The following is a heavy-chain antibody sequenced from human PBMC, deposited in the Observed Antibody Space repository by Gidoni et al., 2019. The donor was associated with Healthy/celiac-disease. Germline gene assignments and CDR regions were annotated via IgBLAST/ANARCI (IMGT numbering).Heavy chain of an antibody. Sequence: QVQLVQSGAEVKKPGASGKVSCKDAGYTFTSDGISWVRQAPGQGLEWMGWISAYNGNTNYAQKLQGRVTLTTYTPTSTAYMELRSLRSDDTAVYSCARGVGDSSGWPYWYFDLWGRGTLVTVSS. CDR3: ARGVGDSSGWPYWYFDL. CDR1: GYTFTSDG. J-gene: IGHJ2*01. D-gene: IGHD6-19*01. V-gene: IGHV1-18*01. CDR2: ISAYNGNT.